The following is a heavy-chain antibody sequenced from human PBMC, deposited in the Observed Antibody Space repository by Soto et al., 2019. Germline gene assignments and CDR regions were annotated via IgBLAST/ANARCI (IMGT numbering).Heavy chain of an antibody. V-gene: IGHV1-69*12. Sequence: QVQLVQSGAEVKKPGSSVKVSCKASGGTFSSYAISWVRQAPGQGLEWMGGIIPIFGTANYAQKFQGRVTITADESTSTAYMELSSLRSEDTAVYYCARESAYYDFWSGSRGGAFDIWGQWTMVTVSS. CDR3: ARESAYYDFWSGSRGGAFDI. D-gene: IGHD3-3*01. CDR1: GGTFSSYA. J-gene: IGHJ3*02. CDR2: IIPIFGTA.